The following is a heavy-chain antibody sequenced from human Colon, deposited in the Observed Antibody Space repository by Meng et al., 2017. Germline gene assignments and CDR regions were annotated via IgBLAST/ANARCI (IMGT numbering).Heavy chain of an antibody. CDR1: GYTFTSHA. J-gene: IGHJ4*02. CDR3: ARDKGDWVLGDY. CDR2: INIGNGNT. Sequence: QVQFGSSGAEVKKPGASVKVSCKASGYTFTSHALYWLRQAPGQRPEWMGWINIGNGNTKYSQNFQGRVTFTRDTSASTAYMELNSLRSEDTAVYYCARDKGDWVLGDYWGQGTLVTVSS. D-gene: IGHD2-21*01. V-gene: IGHV1-3*04.